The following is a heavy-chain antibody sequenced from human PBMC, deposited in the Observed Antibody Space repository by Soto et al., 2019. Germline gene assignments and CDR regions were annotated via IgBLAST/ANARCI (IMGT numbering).Heavy chain of an antibody. V-gene: IGHV3-53*01. J-gene: IGHJ5*02. D-gene: IGHD6-19*01. CDR3: AKVKAVASFWFEP. Sequence: GGSLRLSCAACGFSVSSTYMSWVRKAPSEGLEWVSVIYSGGSTYYADSVKGRFTISRDNSKNTLYLQMNSLRAEDTGVYYGAKVKAVASFWFEPWRQELLVT. CDR2: IYSGGST. CDR1: GFSVSSTY.